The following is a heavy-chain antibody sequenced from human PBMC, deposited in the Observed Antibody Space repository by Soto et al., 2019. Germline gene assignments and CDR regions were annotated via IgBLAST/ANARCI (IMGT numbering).Heavy chain of an antibody. CDR3: ARDTLAGPKGYYYGMDV. CDR1: GYTFTSYD. CDR2: INPSGGST. D-gene: IGHD3-3*02. Sequence: ASVKVSCKASGYTFTSYDMHWVRQAPGQGLEWMGIINPSGGSTSYAQKFQGRVTMTRDTSTSTVYMELSSLRSEDTAVYYCARDTLAGPKGYYYGMDVWGQGTTVTVSS. J-gene: IGHJ6*02. V-gene: IGHV1-46*01.